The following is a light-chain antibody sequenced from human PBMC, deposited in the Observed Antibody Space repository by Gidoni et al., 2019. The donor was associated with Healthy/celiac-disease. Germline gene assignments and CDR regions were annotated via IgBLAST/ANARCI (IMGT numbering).Light chain of an antibody. CDR2: GAS. CDR3: QQDYNLPLT. J-gene: IGKJ1*01. Sequence: EIVMTQSPATLSLSPGERATLSCRASQSVSSSYLSWYQQKPGQAPRLRIYGASTRATGIPARFSGSGSGTDFTLTISSLQPEDFAVYYCQQDYNLPLTFXXXTKVEIK. V-gene: IGKV3D-7*01. CDR1: QSVSSSY.